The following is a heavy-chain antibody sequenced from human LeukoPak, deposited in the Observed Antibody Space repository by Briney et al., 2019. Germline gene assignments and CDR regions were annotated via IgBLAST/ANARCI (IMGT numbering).Heavy chain of an antibody. V-gene: IGHV3-23*01. CDR1: GFTFSSYA. CDR3: AKSRDIVVVVAANDYGMDV. D-gene: IGHD2-15*01. J-gene: IGHJ6*02. Sequence: PGGSLRLSCAASGFTFSSYAMSWVRQAPGKGLEWVSAISGSGGSTYYADSVKGRFTISRGNSKNTLYLQMNSLRAEDTAVYYCAKSRDIVVVVAANDYGMDVWGQGTTVTVSS. CDR2: ISGSGGST.